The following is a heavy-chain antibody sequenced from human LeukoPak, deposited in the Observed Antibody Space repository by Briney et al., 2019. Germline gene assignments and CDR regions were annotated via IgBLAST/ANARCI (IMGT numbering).Heavy chain of an antibody. Sequence: SETLSLTCTVSGGSISSYYLNWIRQPPGKGLEWIGYIYYSGSTNYNPSLKSRVTISVDTSKNQFSLKLSSVTAADTAVYYCARETSQKGAHYMDVWGKGTTVTISS. CDR2: IYYSGST. CDR3: ARETSQKGAHYMDV. CDR1: GGSISSYY. J-gene: IGHJ6*03. V-gene: IGHV4-59*01. D-gene: IGHD3-16*01.